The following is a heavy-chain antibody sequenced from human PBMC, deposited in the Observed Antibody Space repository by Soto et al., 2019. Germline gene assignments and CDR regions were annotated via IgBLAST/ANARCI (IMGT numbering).Heavy chain of an antibody. CDR1: GYTFTSYA. CDR2: INAGNGNT. D-gene: IGHD5-18*01. V-gene: IGHV1-3*01. Sequence: ASVKVSCKASGYTFTSYAIHWVRQAPGQRLEWMGWINAGNGNTKYSQKFQGRVTITRDTSASTAYMELSSLRSEDTAVYYCARVRGYSYGPNPRDAFDIWGQGTMVTVSS. CDR3: ARVRGYSYGPNPRDAFDI. J-gene: IGHJ3*02.